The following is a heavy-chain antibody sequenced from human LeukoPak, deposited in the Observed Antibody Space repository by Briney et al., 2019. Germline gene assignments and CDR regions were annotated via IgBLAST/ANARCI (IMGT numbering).Heavy chain of an antibody. CDR3: GREGVYRVYFDY. CDR2: IYYSGST. D-gene: IGHD5-12*01. J-gene: IGHJ4*02. Sequence: SETLSLTCTVSGGSISSYYWSWIRQPPGKGLEWIGYIYYSGSTNYNPSLKSRVTISVDTSKNQFSLKLSSVTAADTAVYYCGREGVYRVYFDYWGQGTLVTVSS. V-gene: IGHV4-59*01. CDR1: GGSISSYY.